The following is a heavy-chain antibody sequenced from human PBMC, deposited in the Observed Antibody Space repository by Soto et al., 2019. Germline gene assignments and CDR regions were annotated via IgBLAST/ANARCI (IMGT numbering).Heavy chain of an antibody. D-gene: IGHD6-13*01. J-gene: IGHJ4*02. CDR3: ARWIAAAYFDY. V-gene: IGHV4-59*01. CDR2: IYYSGST. Sequence: SETLSLTCTVSGGSISSYYWSWIRQPPGKGLEWIGYIYYSGSTNYNPSLKSRVTISVDTSKNQFSLKLSSVTAADTAVYYCARWIAAAYFDYWGQGTLVTVSS. CDR1: GGSISSYY.